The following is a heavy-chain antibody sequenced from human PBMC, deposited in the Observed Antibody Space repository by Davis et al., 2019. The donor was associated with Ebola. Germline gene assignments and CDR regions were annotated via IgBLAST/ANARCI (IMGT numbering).Heavy chain of an antibody. CDR3: ARVPPLLGSGDPLGGMDV. Sequence: PGGSLRPACPASGFTSSSHWTHCVRHAPAKGLVWVSRINSDGSSTSYADSVKGRFTISRDNAKNTMYLQMNSLRAEDTAVYYCARVPPLLGSGDPLGGMDVWGQGTTVTVSS. CDR1: GFTSSSHW. CDR2: INSDGSST. J-gene: IGHJ6*02. D-gene: IGHD4-17*01. V-gene: IGHV3-74*01.